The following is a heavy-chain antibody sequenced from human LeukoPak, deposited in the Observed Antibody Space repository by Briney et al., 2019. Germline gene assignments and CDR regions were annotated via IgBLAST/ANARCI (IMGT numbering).Heavy chain of an antibody. CDR3: ARQWSASSWLIFDY. CDR1: GGSISNYY. Sequence: SETLSLTCTVSGGSISNYYWSWIRQPPGKGLEWIGYIYYSGSTNYNPSLKSRVTISVDTSKNQFSLKLSSVAAADTAVYYCARQWSASSWLIFDYWGQGTLVTVSS. V-gene: IGHV4-59*08. CDR2: IYYSGST. J-gene: IGHJ4*02. D-gene: IGHD6-13*01.